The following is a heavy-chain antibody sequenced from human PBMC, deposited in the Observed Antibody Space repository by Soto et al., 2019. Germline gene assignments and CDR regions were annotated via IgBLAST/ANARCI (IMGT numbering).Heavy chain of an antibody. V-gene: IGHV4-61*01. D-gene: IGHD1-26*01. J-gene: IGHJ4*02. Sequence: SSETLSLTCTVSGGSVSSGSYYWSWIRQPPGKGLEWIGYIYYSGSTNYNPSLKSRVTISVDTSKNQFSLKLSSVTAADTAVYYCARGVGSSPPRYWGRGTLVTVSS. CDR3: ARGVGSSPPRY. CDR1: GGSVSSGSYY. CDR2: IYYSGST.